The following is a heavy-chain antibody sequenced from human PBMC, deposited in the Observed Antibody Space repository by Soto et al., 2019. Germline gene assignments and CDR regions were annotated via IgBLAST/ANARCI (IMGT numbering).Heavy chain of an antibody. CDR2: SSNSGTFA. D-gene: IGHD1-1*01. CDR3: ARSGDNFNVLDY. Sequence: GGSMRLSCASSGFTFSDYYMSCFRQAPGRGLEWISYSSNSGTFARYATSVKGRFSISRDNANNSLYLEMNSLRVEGTAVYYCARSGDNFNVLDYWGQGTPVTVSS. V-gene: IGHV3-11*06. J-gene: IGHJ4*02. CDR1: GFTFSDYY.